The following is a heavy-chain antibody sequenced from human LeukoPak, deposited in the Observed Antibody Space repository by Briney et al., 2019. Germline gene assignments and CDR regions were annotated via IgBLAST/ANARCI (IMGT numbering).Heavy chain of an antibody. D-gene: IGHD5-18*01. V-gene: IGHV7-4-1*02. CDR1: GYTFTNYA. CDR3: ARRGVFGYSHDL. Sequence: ASVKVSCKASGYTFTNYAMNWVRQAPGQGLEWMGWINTNTGNATYAQGFTGRFVLSLDTSVSTAYPQISSLKAEDTAVYYCARRGVFGYSHDLWGRGTLVTVSS. J-gene: IGHJ2*01. CDR2: INTNTGNA.